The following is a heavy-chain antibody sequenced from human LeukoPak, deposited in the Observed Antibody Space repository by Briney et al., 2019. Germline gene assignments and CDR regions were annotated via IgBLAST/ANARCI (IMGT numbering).Heavy chain of an antibody. CDR2: ISAYNGNT. J-gene: IGHJ5*02. CDR1: GYTFTSYG. D-gene: IGHD3-22*01. Sequence: ASVKVSCKASGYTFTSYGISWVRQAPGQGLEWMGWISAYNGNTNYAQKLQGRVTMTTDTSTSTAYMELRSLRSDDTAVYYCARDLHYYDSSGGYDPWGQGTLVTVSS. V-gene: IGHV1-18*01. CDR3: ARDLHYYDSSGGYDP.